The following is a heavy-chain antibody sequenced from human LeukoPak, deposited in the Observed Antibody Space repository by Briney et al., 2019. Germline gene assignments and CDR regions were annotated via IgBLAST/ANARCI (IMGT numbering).Heavy chain of an antibody. CDR1: GYXFTSYG. J-gene: IGHJ4*02. Sequence: ASVTVSCKASGYXFTSYGISWVRQAPGQGLEWMGRMSTYNGNTNYAQKLQGRATMTTDTSTSTAYMELRSLRSDDTAVYYCARRAAAGKDRDYFDYWGQGTLVTGSS. V-gene: IGHV1-18*01. D-gene: IGHD6-13*01. CDR2: MSTYNGNT. CDR3: ARRAAAGKDRDYFDY.